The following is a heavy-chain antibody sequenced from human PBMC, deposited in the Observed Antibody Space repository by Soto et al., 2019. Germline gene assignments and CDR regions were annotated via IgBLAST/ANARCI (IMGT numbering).Heavy chain of an antibody. V-gene: IGHV1-8*01. CDR2: MNPNSGNT. CDR1: GYTFTSYD. Sequence: ASVKVSCKASGYTFTSYDINWVRQATGQGLEWMGWMNPNSGNTGYAQKFQGRVTMTRNTSISTAYMELSSLRSEDTAVYYCATQRSEWELSFDYWGQGTLVTVSS. D-gene: IGHD1-26*01. CDR3: ATQRSEWELSFDY. J-gene: IGHJ4*02.